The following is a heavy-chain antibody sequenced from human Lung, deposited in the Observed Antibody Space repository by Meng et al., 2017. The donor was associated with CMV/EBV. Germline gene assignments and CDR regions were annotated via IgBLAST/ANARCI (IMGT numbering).Heavy chain of an antibody. CDR3: AKFRGGIYYVYYFDY. J-gene: IGHJ4*02. D-gene: IGHD1-26*01. Sequence: GGSLRLSCAASGFTLRDYGMHWVRQAPGKGLVWVARISSDGSDTTYADSVKGRFTISRDNSKNSLYLQMNSLRAEDTAVYYCAKFRGGIYYVYYFDYWGQGTLVTVSS. V-gene: IGHV3-74*01. CDR1: GFTLRDYG. CDR2: ISSDGSDT.